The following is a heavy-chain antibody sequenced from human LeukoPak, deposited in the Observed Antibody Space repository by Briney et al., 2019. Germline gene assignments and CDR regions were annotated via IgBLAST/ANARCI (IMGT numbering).Heavy chain of an antibody. CDR1: GFTFGSYG. V-gene: IGHV3-33*01. Sequence: GGSLRLSCAASGFTFGSYGMHWVRQAPGKGLEWVAVIWYDGSNQYHANSVRGRFTISRDNSKNTLYLQMNSLRDDDTAVYYCARGKDYCFDYWGQGTVVTVSS. D-gene: IGHD2-15*01. CDR3: ARGKDYCFDY. CDR2: IWYDGSNQ. J-gene: IGHJ4*02.